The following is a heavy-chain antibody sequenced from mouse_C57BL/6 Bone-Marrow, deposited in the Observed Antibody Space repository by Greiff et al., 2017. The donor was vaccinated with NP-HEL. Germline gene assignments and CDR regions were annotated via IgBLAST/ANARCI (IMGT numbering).Heavy chain of an antibody. CDR3: TTYYDYSFAY. CDR1: GFNIKDDY. V-gene: IGHV14-4*01. CDR2: IDPENGDT. D-gene: IGHD2-4*01. J-gene: IGHJ3*01. Sequence: EVKLVESGAELVRPGASVKLSCTASGFNIKDDYMHWVKQRPEQGLEWIGWIDPENGDTEYASKFQGKATITADTSSNTAYLQLSSLTSEDTAVYYCTTYYDYSFAYWGQGTLVTVSA.